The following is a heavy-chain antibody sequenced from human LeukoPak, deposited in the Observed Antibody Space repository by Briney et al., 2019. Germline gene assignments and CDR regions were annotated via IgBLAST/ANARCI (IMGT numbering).Heavy chain of an antibody. Sequence: RGSLRLSCAASGFTFSSYAMSWVRQAPGKGLEWFSAISVSGVSTYYADSVKGRFTISRDNSKNTLYLQMNSLRAEDTAVYYCAKVYYYGSGSYYNHYYYYGMDVWGQGTTVTVSS. CDR2: ISVSGVST. J-gene: IGHJ6*02. CDR1: GFTFSSYA. D-gene: IGHD3-10*01. V-gene: IGHV3-23*01. CDR3: AKVYYYGSGSYYNHYYYYGMDV.